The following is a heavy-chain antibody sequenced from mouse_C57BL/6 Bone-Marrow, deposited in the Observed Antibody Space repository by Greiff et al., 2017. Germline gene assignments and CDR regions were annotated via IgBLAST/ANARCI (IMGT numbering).Heavy chain of an antibody. J-gene: IGHJ2*01. CDR1: GYTFTSYW. CDR2: IYPGSGST. D-gene: IGHD1-1*01. Sequence: QVQLQQPGAELVKPGASVKMSCKASGYTFTSYWITWVKQRPGQGLEWIGDIYPGSGSTNYNEKFKSKATLTVDTSSSTAYMQLSSLTSEDSAVYYWARGGCITTVVAPESFDYGGQGTALTVTS. CDR3: ARGGCITTVVAPESFDY. V-gene: IGHV1-55*01.